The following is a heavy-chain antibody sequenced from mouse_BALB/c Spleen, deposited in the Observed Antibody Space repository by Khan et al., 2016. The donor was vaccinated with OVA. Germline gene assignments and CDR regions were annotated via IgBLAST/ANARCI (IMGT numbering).Heavy chain of an antibody. CDR2: INPSTGYT. Sequence: QVQLQQSGAELAKPGASVKMSCKASGYTFTSYWMHWVKQRPGQGLEWIGYINPSTGYTEYNQRFKDKATFTADKSSSTAYMQLSSLTSEESAVYYCANHGSNSARLTYWGQGTLVTVSA. J-gene: IGHJ3*01. CDR3: ANHGSNSARLTY. V-gene: IGHV1-7*01. D-gene: IGHD2-2*01. CDR1: GYTFTSYW.